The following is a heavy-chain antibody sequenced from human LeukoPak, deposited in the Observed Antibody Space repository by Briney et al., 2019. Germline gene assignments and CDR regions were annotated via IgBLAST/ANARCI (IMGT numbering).Heavy chain of an antibody. CDR1: GVTFSSYA. CDR3: AKVQSSGYDYEPYYFDY. D-gene: IGHD5-12*01. Sequence: PGGSLRLSCAASGVTFSSYAMSWVRQAPGKGLEWVSAISGSGGSTYYADSVKGRFTISRDNSKNTLYLQMNSLRAEDTAVYYCAKVQSSGYDYEPYYFDYWGQGTLVTVSS. CDR2: ISGSGGST. V-gene: IGHV3-23*01. J-gene: IGHJ4*02.